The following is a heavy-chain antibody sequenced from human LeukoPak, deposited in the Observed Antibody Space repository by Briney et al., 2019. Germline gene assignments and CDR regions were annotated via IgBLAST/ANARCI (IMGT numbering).Heavy chain of an antibody. J-gene: IGHJ4*02. CDR1: GLTLSSYA. Sequence: GGSLRLSCIASGLTLSSYAMSWVRQAPGKGLEWVSAISGSGGNTYYADSVKGRFTISRDNSKNTLYLQMNSLGAEDTALYYCAKYDSSSYNYINFDYWGQGTLVTVSS. V-gene: IGHV3-23*01. D-gene: IGHD3-22*01. CDR2: ISGSGGNT. CDR3: AKYDSSSYNYINFDY.